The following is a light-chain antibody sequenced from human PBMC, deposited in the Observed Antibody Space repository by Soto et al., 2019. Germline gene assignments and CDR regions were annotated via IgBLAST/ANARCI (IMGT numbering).Light chain of an antibody. Sequence: EIVLTQSPATLSLSPGERATLSCRASQSINRHLAWYRQKPGQAPRLLIYDASNTATGIPARFSGSGSGTDFALTISSLDPEDFAVYYCQQRSNWPPFTFGGGTKVEIK. V-gene: IGKV3-11*01. CDR2: DAS. J-gene: IGKJ4*01. CDR3: QQRSNWPPFT. CDR1: QSINRH.